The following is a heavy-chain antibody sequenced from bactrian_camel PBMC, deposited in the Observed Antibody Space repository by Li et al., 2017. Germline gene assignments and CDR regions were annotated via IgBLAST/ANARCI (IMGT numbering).Heavy chain of an antibody. CDR3: VRDMGGATDY. V-gene: IGHV3S40*01. D-gene: IGHD3*01. Sequence: VQLVESGGGSVQAGGSLRLSCTAPGFTSKSCDMDWFRQAPGKGLEWVSGINSRTDGTTVYAESVKGRFTISRDNAKNTVYLQMNSLKPEDTAVYYCVRDMGGATDYWGQGTQVTVS. CDR1: GFTSKSCD. CDR2: INSRTDGTT. J-gene: IGHJ4*01.